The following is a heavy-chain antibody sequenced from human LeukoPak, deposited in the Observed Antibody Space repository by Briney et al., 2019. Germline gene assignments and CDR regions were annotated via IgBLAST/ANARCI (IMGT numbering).Heavy chain of an antibody. D-gene: IGHD4-17*01. CDR1: GFTFSSYG. V-gene: IGHV3-30*02. Sequence: GGSLRLSCAASGFTFSSYGMHWVRQAPGKGLEWVAFIRYDGSNKYYADSVKGRFTISRDNSKNTLYLQMDSLRAEDTALYHCARDPISDYARGWYYYMDVWGKGTTVTVSS. CDR3: ARDPISDYARGWYYYMDV. CDR2: IRYDGSNK. J-gene: IGHJ6*03.